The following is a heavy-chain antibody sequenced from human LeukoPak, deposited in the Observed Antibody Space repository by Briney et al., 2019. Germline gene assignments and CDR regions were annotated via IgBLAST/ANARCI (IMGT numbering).Heavy chain of an antibody. D-gene: IGHD3-9*01. CDR3: ARNYDILTGYSPLGY. Sequence: GASVKVSCKASGGTFSSYAISWVRQAPGQGLEWMGWISAYNGNTNYAQKLQGRVTMTTDTSTSTAYMELRSLRSDDTAVYYCARNYDILTGYSPLGYWGQGTLVTVSS. CDR1: GGTFSSYA. V-gene: IGHV1-18*01. CDR2: ISAYNGNT. J-gene: IGHJ4*02.